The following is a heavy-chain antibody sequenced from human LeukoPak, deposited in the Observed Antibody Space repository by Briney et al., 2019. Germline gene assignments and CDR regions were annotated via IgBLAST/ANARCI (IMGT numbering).Heavy chain of an antibody. J-gene: IGHJ4*02. CDR1: GYTFTSYY. CDR3: ARGAHVLRFLEWLLLRFWQIDY. V-gene: IGHV1-46*01. CDR2: INPSGGST. Sequence: ASVKVSCKASGYTFTSYYMHWVRQAPGQGLEWMGIINPSGGSTSYARKFQGRVTMTRDTSTSTVYMELSSLRSEDTAVYYCARGAHVLRFLEWLLLRFWQIDYWGQGTLVTVSS. D-gene: IGHD3-3*01.